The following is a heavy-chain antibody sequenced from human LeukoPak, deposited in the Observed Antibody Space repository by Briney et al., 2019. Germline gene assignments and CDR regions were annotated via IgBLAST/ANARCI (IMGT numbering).Heavy chain of an antibody. CDR2: IIPIFGTA. D-gene: IGHD2-2*01. Sequence: ASVKVSCKASGGTFISYAISWVRQAPGQGLEWMGGIIPIFGTANYAQKFQGRVTITADESTSTAYMELSSLRSEDTAVYYCAREGYCSSTSCPPGSWFDPWGQGTLVTVSS. V-gene: IGHV1-69*13. CDR3: AREGYCSSTSCPPGSWFDP. CDR1: GGTFISYA. J-gene: IGHJ5*02.